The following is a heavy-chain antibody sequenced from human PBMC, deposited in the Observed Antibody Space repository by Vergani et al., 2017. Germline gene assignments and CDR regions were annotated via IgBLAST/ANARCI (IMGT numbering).Heavy chain of an antibody. CDR3: ARMGGYDEGDAFRIGYFDS. Sequence: QVQLQESGPGLVKPSQTLSLTCSVPGDSISSGVYYWNWIRQHPGKGLEWIGYIYSTRSTHHNPSLRRRINMSVDTSKNQFSLKLNSVTAADTAMYYYARMGGYDEGDAFRIGYFDSWGPGILVTVSS. V-gene: IGHV4-31*03. D-gene: IGHD3-22*01. CDR2: IYSTRST. CDR1: GDSISSGVYY. J-gene: IGHJ4*02.